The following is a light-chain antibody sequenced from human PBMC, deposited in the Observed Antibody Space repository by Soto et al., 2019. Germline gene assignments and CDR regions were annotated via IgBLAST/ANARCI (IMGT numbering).Light chain of an antibody. J-gene: IGLJ3*02. V-gene: IGLV1-44*01. Sequence: QLVLTQPPSASGTPGQRVTISCSGSSSNIGSRTVNWYQQLPGTAPKVLIYSNNQRPSGVPDRFSGSKSGTSASLAITGLLSEDEADYYCAAWDDSLSAWVFGGGTKLTVL. CDR3: AAWDDSLSAWV. CDR2: SNN. CDR1: SSNIGSRT.